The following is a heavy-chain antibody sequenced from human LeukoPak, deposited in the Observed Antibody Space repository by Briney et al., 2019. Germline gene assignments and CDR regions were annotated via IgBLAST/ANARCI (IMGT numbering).Heavy chain of an antibody. CDR1: GSNFINSW. CDR2: IYPGDSDT. J-gene: IGHJ2*01. V-gene: IGHV5-51*01. D-gene: IGHD3-16*01. CDR3: ARYRGPYGNWHSDL. Sequence: GESLKISCEGSGSNFINSWIGWVRQMPGKGLEWMGIIYPGDSDTKYNPSFQGHVTISADNSINTAYLQLNSLKASDTGMYYCARYRGPYGNWHSDLWGRGTPVTVSP.